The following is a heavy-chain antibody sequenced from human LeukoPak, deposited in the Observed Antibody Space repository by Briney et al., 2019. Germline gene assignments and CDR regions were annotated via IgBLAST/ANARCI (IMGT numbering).Heavy chain of an antibody. CDR2: ISSRSSYI. CDR3: ARDLGDIVLEPPSIHFDL. Sequence: PGGSLRLPCSASGFTFSYYSMNWVRQAPGKGLEWVSSISSRSSYIYYEDSLKGRFTISRDNAKNSLYLQMTGLRVEDTAMYFCARDLGDIVLEPPSIHFDLWGRGTLVTVSS. D-gene: IGHD2-2*01. J-gene: IGHJ2*01. CDR1: GFTFSYYS. V-gene: IGHV3-21*01.